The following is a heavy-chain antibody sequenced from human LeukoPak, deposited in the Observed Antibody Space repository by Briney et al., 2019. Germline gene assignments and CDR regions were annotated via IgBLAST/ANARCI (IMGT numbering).Heavy chain of an antibody. CDR1: GGSVSSSSYY. Sequence: SETLSLTCIVSGGSVSSSSYYWGWIRQPPGKALEWIGTIYYNGATRYNPSLKSRVTISVDTSKNQFSLKLSSVTAADTAVYYCARLESGYSLDYWGQGTLVTVSS. D-gene: IGHD3-3*01. V-gene: IGHV4-39*01. CDR3: ARLESGYSLDY. CDR2: IYYNGAT. J-gene: IGHJ4*02.